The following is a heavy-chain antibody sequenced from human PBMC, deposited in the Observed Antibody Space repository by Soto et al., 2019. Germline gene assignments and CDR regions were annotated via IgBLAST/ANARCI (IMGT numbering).Heavy chain of an antibody. CDR2: ISAYNGNT. V-gene: IGHV1-18*01. Sequence: QVQLVQSGAEVKKPGASVKVSCKASGYTFASYGISWVRQAPGQGLEWMGWISAYNGNTNYAQKLQGRVTMTTDTTTSTADMELRSLRSDDTAVYDRAGDRGVVADYWGQGTLVTVSS. CDR1: GYTFASYG. D-gene: IGHD2-15*01. J-gene: IGHJ4*02. CDR3: AGDRGVVADY.